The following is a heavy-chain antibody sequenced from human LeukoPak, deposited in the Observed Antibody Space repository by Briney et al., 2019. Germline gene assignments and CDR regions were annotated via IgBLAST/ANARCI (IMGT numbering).Heavy chain of an antibody. CDR2: IYTSGST. J-gene: IGHJ4*02. CDR3: ARAVAGTNGFGDFDY. V-gene: IGHV4-61*02. Sequence: SETLSLTCTVSGGSISSGSYYWSWIRQPAGKGLEWIGRIYTSGSTNYNPSLKSRVTISVDTSKNQFSLKLSSVTAADTAVYYCARAVAGTNGFGDFDYWGQGTLVTASS. D-gene: IGHD6-19*01. CDR1: GGSISSGSYY.